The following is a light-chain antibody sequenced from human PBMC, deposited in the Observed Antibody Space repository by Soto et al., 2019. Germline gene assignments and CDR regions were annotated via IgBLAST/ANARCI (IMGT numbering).Light chain of an antibody. J-gene: IGLJ2*01. CDR1: SSDVGGYNY. Sequence: QSALTQPASVSGSPGQSITISCTGTSSDVGGYNYVSWYQQHPGKAPKLMIYEVSNRPSGASNRFSGSKSGNTASLTISGLQAEDEADYYCCSYTSSSTLEVFGGGTKLTVL. V-gene: IGLV2-14*01. CDR3: CSYTSSSTLEV. CDR2: EVS.